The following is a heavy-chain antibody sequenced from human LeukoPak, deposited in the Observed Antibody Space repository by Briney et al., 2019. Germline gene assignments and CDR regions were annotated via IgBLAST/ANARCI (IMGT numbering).Heavy chain of an antibody. CDR2: MYSDGSTQ. CDR3: ARDSYGAYLYFDY. D-gene: IGHD4/OR15-4a*01. CDR1: GFIFSNCG. J-gene: IGHJ4*02. V-gene: IGHV3-33*01. Sequence: GGSLRLSCAASGFIFSNCGMHWVRQAPGKGLEWVAVMYSDGSTQYYADSVKGRFTISRDNSKTRLYLQMTSLRAEDTAVYYCARDSYGAYLYFDYWGQGTLVTASS.